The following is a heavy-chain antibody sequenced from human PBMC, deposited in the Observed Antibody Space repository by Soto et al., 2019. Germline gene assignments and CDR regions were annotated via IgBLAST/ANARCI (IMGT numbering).Heavy chain of an antibody. CDR2: ISYDGSNK. CDR1: GFTFSSYA. Sequence: QVQLVESGGGVVQPGRSLRLSCAASGFTFSSYAMHWVRQAPGKGLEWVAVISYDGSNKYYADSVKGRFTISRDNSTNTRYLQMNSLRAEDTAVYYCARDPVAYCGGDCRTFDYWGQGTLVTVSS. V-gene: IGHV3-30-3*01. CDR3: ARDPVAYCGGDCRTFDY. J-gene: IGHJ4*02. D-gene: IGHD2-21*02.